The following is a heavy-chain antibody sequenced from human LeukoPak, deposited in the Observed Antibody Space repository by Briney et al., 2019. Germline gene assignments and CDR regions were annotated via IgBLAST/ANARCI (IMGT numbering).Heavy chain of an antibody. V-gene: IGHV3-23*01. J-gene: IGHJ4*02. CDR2: ISSRGGTT. CDR3: AKWGVSGSYYNY. Sequence: GGSLRLSCAASGFAFSSYAMSWVRQTPGKGLGWVSAISSRGGTTYYADSVQGRFTISRDNSKNTLHLQMNSLRGEDTAIYYCAKWGVSGSYYNYWGQGTLVTVSS. D-gene: IGHD1-26*01. CDR1: GFAFSSYA.